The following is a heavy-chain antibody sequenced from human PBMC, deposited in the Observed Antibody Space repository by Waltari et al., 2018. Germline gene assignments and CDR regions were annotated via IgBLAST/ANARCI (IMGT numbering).Heavy chain of an antibody. CDR2: INHSGST. CDR3: ARVGPYCGGDCSPPYYYYYYMDV. D-gene: IGHD2-21*01. J-gene: IGHJ6*03. Sequence: QVQLQQWGAGLLKPSETLSLTCAVYGGSFSGYYWSWIRQPPGKGLEWIGEINHSGSTNYNPSLKSRVTISVDTSKNQFSLKLSSVTAADTAVYYCARVGPYCGGDCSPPYYYYYYMDVWGKGTTVTVSS. V-gene: IGHV4-34*01. CDR1: GGSFSGYY.